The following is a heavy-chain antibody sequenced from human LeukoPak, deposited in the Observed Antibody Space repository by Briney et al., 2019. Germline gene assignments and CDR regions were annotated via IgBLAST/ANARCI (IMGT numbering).Heavy chain of an antibody. D-gene: IGHD2-15*01. CDR2: IYTSGST. CDR3: LVYCSGGSCRGAFDI. CDR1: GGSISSYY. J-gene: IGHJ3*02. V-gene: IGHV4-4*07. Sequence: SETLSLTCTVSGGSISSYYWSWIRQPAGKGLEWIGRIYTSGSTNYNPSLKSRVAMSVDTSKNQFSLKLSSVTAADTAVYYCLVYCSGGSCRGAFDIWGQGTMVTVSS.